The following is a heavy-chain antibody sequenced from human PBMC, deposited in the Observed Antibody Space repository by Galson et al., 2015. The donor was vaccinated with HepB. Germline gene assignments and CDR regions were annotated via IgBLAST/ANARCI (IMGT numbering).Heavy chain of an antibody. CDR3: AKATGTGAGPYSSDS. D-gene: IGHD1-1*01. CDR1: GFTFSTSA. Sequence: SLRLSGAASGFTFSTSAMRWVRQAPGRGLEWVSSISGSGVYTHYADSVKGRFTISRDDSKTTLFLEMNSLRVEDTAVYYCAKATGTGAGPYSSDSWGPGTLVTVSS. CDR2: ISGSGVYT. J-gene: IGHJ4*02. V-gene: IGHV3-23*01.